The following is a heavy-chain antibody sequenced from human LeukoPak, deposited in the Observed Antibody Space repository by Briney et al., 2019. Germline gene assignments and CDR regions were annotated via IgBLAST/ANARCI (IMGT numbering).Heavy chain of an antibody. CDR1: GYTFTSYY. CDR3: ARDPSSYYDILTGSGPDWYFDL. Sequence: ASVKVSCKASGYTFTSYYMHWVRQAPGQGLEWMGIINPSGGSTSYAQKFQGRVTMTRDTSTSTVYMELSSLRSEDTAVYYCARDPSSYYDILTGSGPDWYFDLWGRGTLVTVSS. V-gene: IGHV1-46*01. D-gene: IGHD3-9*01. J-gene: IGHJ2*01. CDR2: INPSGGST.